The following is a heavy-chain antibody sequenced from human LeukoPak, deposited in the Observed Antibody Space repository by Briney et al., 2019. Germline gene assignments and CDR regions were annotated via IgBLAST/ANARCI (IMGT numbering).Heavy chain of an antibody. Sequence: GGSLSLSCTASGFTFNKYWLTCVRQAPGKGLEWVANINQDDSQIYYLESVEGRFTITRDDAKNSLHLQMNSLRAEDTAVYYCARGYYYSGTYYLSFFDYWGQGTLVTVSS. V-gene: IGHV3-7*01. CDR2: INQDDSQI. J-gene: IGHJ4*02. CDR1: GFTFNKYW. D-gene: IGHD3-10*01. CDR3: ARGYYYSGTYYLSFFDY.